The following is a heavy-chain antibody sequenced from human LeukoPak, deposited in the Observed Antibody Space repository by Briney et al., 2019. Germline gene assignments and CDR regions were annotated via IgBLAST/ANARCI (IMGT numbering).Heavy chain of an antibody. J-gene: IGHJ4*02. CDR1: GGSISSYY. D-gene: IGHD3-10*01. CDR2: IYCSRST. V-gene: IGHV4-59*01. CDR3: ARDRGQGSPHFDY. Sequence: SETLSLTCTVSGGSISSYYWSWLRQPPGKGLEWIGYIYCSRSTNYNPSLKSRVTISVDTSKNQFSLKLSSVTAADTAVYYCARDRGQGSPHFDYWGQGTLVTVSS.